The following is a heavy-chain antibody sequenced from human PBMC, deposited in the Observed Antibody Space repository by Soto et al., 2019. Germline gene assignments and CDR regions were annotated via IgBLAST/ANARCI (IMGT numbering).Heavy chain of an antibody. CDR1: GGSISSYY. CDR2: IYYSGST. J-gene: IGHJ5*02. V-gene: IGHV4-59*01. CDR3: ARDKLRLYDP. D-gene: IGHD5-12*01. Sequence: QVQLQESGPGLVKPSETLSLTCTVSGGSISSYYWCWFRQPPGKGLEWIGYIYYSGSTNYNPSLKSRVTISVDTSKNQFSLKLSSVTAADTAVYYCARDKLRLYDPWGQGTLVTVSS.